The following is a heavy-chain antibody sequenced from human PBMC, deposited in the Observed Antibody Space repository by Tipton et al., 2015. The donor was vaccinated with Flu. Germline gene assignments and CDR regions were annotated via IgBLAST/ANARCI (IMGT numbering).Heavy chain of an antibody. Sequence: TLSLTCTVSGGSVTSGSYYWNWIRQPAGKGLEWIGRGSTSGTTNYNPSLQSRVTISVDTSKNQFSLRLISVTAADTAVYYCARDSAAHYGKDVWGQGTTVTVSS. D-gene: IGHD6-13*01. J-gene: IGHJ6*02. V-gene: IGHV4-61*02. CDR1: GGSVTSGSYY. CDR3: ARDSAAHYGKDV. CDR2: GSTSGTT.